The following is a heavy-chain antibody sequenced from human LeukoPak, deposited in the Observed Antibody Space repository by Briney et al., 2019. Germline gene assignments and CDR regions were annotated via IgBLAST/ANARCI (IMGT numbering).Heavy chain of an antibody. CDR1: GYTFTSYG. V-gene: IGHV1-18*01. Sequence: ASVKVSCKASGYTFTSYGISWVRQAPGQELEWMGWIGAYDGNTNYAQKLQGRVTMTTDTSTSTAYMELRSLRSDDTAVYYCARAKGREAARGSNWFDPWGQGTLVTVSS. D-gene: IGHD6-6*01. CDR2: IGAYDGNT. CDR3: ARAKGREAARGSNWFDP. J-gene: IGHJ5*02.